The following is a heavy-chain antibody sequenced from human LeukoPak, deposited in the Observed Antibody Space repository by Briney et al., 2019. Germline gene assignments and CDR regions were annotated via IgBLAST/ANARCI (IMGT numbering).Heavy chain of an antibody. J-gene: IGHJ6*02. CDR2: IYYSGST. Sequence: SETLSLTCTVSGGSISSYYWSWIRQPPGKGLEWIGYIYYSGSTNYNPSLKSRVTISVDTSKNQFSLKLSSVTAADTAVYYCARGRTTVTTYYYYGMDVWGQGTTVTVSS. CDR3: ARGRTTVTTYYYYGMDV. V-gene: IGHV4-59*01. CDR1: GGSISSYY. D-gene: IGHD4-17*01.